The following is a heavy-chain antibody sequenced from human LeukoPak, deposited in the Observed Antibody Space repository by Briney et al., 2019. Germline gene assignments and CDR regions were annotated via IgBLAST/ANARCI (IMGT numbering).Heavy chain of an antibody. D-gene: IGHD1-7*01. CDR1: GGSISSGGYY. V-gene: IGHV4-31*03. Sequence: SETLSLTCTVSGGSISSGGYYWSWIRQHPGKGLEWIGYIYYSGSTYYNPSLKSRVTISVDTSKNQFSLKLSSVTAADTAVYYCASTITGTVAWYYYGMDVWGQGTTATVSS. J-gene: IGHJ6*02. CDR3: ASTITGTVAWYYYGMDV. CDR2: IYYSGST.